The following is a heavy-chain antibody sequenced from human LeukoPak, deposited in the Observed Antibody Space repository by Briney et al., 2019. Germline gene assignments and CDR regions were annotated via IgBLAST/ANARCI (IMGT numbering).Heavy chain of an antibody. CDR2: IYSGGST. CDR3: ARVLYYGSVEMQTDAFDI. V-gene: IGHV3-66*01. CDR1: EFSVGSNY. Sequence: GGSLRLSCAASEFSVGSNYMTWVRQAPGKGLEWVSLIYSGGSTYYADSVKGRFTISRDNSKNTLYLQMNSLRAEDTAVYYCARVLYYGSVEMQTDAFDIWGQGTMATVSS. J-gene: IGHJ3*02. D-gene: IGHD3-10*01.